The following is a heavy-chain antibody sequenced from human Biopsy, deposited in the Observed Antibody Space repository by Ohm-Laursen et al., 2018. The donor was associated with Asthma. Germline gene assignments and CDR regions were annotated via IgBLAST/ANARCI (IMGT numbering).Heavy chain of an antibody. CDR1: GGYTGSSDHH. CDR3: ARVVSYGDLYFGIDV. D-gene: IGHD4-17*01. Sequence: TLSLTCRVSGGYTGSSDHHWAWIRQAPGKGLEWIGFVFWSGSTHYSRSLERRVSISIDTATNEFSMKLWSVTSADTAVYFCARVVSYGDLYFGIDVWGPGNTVVVS. V-gene: IGHV4-30-4*01. CDR2: VFWSGST. J-gene: IGHJ6*02.